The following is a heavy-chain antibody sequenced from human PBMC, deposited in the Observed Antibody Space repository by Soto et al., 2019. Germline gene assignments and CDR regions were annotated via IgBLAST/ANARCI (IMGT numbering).Heavy chain of an antibody. J-gene: IGHJ5*02. CDR2: ISAYNVNT. D-gene: IGHD6-13*01. Sequence: QVQLVQSGAEVKKPGASVKVSCKASGYTFTSYGISWGRQAPGQGLEWLGWISAYNVNTHYAQTLKGRVTMTTATSTSKAYMELRSLRSDDTAVYYCAREYSSSLVYVNWFDPWGQGSLVTVSS. CDR3: AREYSSSLVYVNWFDP. V-gene: IGHV1-18*01. CDR1: GYTFTSYG.